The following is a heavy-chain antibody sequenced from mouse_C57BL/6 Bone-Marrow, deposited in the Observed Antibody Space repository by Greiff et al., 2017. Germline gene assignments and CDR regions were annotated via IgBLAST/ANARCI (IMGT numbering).Heavy chain of an antibody. CDR2: SRNKANDYTT. CDR1: GFTFSDFY. J-gene: IGHJ1*03. V-gene: IGHV7-1*01. CDR3: ARDAGWYFDV. Sequence: EVMLVESGGGLVQSGRSLRLSCATSGFTFSDFYMEWVRQAPGKGLEWIAASRNKANDYTTEYSASVKGRFIVSRDTSQSILYLQMNALRAEDTAIYYCARDAGWYFDVWGTGTTVTVSS.